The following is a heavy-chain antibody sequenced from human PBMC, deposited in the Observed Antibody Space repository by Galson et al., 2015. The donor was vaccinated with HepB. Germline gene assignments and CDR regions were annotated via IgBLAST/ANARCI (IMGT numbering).Heavy chain of an antibody. D-gene: IGHD3-16*01. CDR2: IWYDGSNK. V-gene: IGHV3-33*01. J-gene: IGHJ4*02. Sequence: SLRLSCAASGFTFSSYGMHWVRQAPGKGLEWVAVIWYDGSNKYYADSVKGRFTISRDNSKNTLYLQMNSLRAEDTAVYYCARDRGGHYDYVWGSLGYWGQGTLVTVSS. CDR1: GFTFSSYG. CDR3: ARDRGGHYDYVWGSLGY.